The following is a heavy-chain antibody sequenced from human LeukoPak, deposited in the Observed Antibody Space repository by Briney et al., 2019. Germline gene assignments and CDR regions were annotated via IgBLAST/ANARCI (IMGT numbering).Heavy chain of an antibody. V-gene: IGHV3-30*04. CDR1: GFTFSSYA. D-gene: IGHD5-18*01. CDR2: ISYDGSNK. J-gene: IGHJ4*02. CDR3: ARGAGGYSYGYIESPGY. Sequence: GGSLRLSCAASGFTFSSYAMHWVRQAPGKGLEWVAVISYDGSNKYYADSVKGRFTISRDNSKNTLYLQMNSLRAEDTAVYYCARGAGGYSYGYIESPGYWGQGTLVTVSS.